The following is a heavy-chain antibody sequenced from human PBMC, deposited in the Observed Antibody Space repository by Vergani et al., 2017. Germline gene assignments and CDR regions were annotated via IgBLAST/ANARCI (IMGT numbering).Heavy chain of an antibody. V-gene: IGHV3-30*18. CDR2: ISYDGSNK. J-gene: IGHJ4*02. D-gene: IGHD3-10*01. CDR1: GFTFSSYG. Sequence: QVQLVESGGGVVQPGRSLRLSCAASGFTFSSYGMHWVRQAPGKGLAWVAVISYDGSNKYYADSVKGRFTISRDNSKNKLYLQMNSLRPEDTAVYYCAKDVASVVRAVINNWGQGTLVTVSS. CDR3: AKDVASVVRAVINN.